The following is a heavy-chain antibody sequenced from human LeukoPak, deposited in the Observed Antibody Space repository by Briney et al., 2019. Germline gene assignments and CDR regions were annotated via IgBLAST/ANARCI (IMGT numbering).Heavy chain of an antibody. CDR3: AREYCSSTSCYRSDFDY. J-gene: IGHJ4*02. CDR2: INPNSGGT. CDR1: GYAFTGYY. D-gene: IGHD2-2*02. Sequence: GASVKVSCKASGYAFTGYYMHWVRQAPGQGLEWMGRINPNSGGTNYAQKFQGRVTMTRDTSISTAYMELSRLRSDDTAVYYCAREYCSSTSCYRSDFDYWGQGTLVTVSS. V-gene: IGHV1-2*06.